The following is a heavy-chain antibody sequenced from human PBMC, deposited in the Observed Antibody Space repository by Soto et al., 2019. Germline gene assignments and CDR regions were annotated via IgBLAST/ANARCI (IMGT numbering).Heavy chain of an antibody. D-gene: IGHD3-22*01. CDR2: IYYSGST. Sequence: TSETLSLTCTVSGGSISSGGYYWSWIRQHPGKGLEWIGYIYYSGSTYYNPSLKSRVTISVDTSKNQFSLKLSSVTAADTAVYYCARERNRYDSSGYYYDYYYGMDVWGQGTTVTVSS. V-gene: IGHV4-31*03. CDR3: ARERNRYDSSGYYYDYYYGMDV. J-gene: IGHJ6*02. CDR1: GGSISSGGYY.